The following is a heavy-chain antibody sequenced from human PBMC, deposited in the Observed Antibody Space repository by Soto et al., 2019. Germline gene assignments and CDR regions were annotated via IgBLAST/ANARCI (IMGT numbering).Heavy chain of an antibody. Sequence: GGSLRLCCAASGFTFSSYWMSWVRQAPGKGLEWVANIKQDGSEKYYVDSVKGRFTISRDNAKNSLYLQMNSLRAEDTAVYYCARDSAAGTWWFDPWGQGTLVTVSS. J-gene: IGHJ5*02. CDR1: GFTFSSYW. CDR3: ARDSAAGTWWFDP. D-gene: IGHD6-19*01. V-gene: IGHV3-7*03. CDR2: IKQDGSEK.